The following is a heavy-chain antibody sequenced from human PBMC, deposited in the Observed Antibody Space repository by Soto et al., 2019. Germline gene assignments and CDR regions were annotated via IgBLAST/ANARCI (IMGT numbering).Heavy chain of an antibody. CDR3: LRGRSCTIFGVIRPQNWCDP. Sequence: QMQLQESGPGLVKPSQTLSLTCTVSGGPMNSADDYWTWLSQSPGKGLEWIGYISYSGTTSYNTSVKGRLTISFDVSKKQFALKLTSVTAADTAVYYCLRGRSCTIFGVIRPQNWCDPWGQGIVVTVAS. CDR1: GGPMNSADDY. J-gene: IGHJ5*02. D-gene: IGHD3-3*01. CDR2: ISYSGTT. V-gene: IGHV4-30-4*01.